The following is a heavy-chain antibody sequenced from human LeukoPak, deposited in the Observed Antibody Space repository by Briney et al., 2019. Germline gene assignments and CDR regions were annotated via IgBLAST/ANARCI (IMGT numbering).Heavy chain of an antibody. D-gene: IGHD2-8*01. V-gene: IGHV3-7*01. CDR1: GFTFSSYW. J-gene: IGHJ6*02. CDR3: ARLYCTTGDCYYYYYGMDV. Sequence: PGGSLRLSCAASGFTFSSYWMNWVRQAPGKGLEWVANMNQDGSEKYYVDSVKGRFTISRDNAKNSLYLQMNSLRAEDTAVYYCARLYCTTGDCYYYYYGMDVWGQGTTVTVSS. CDR2: MNQDGSEK.